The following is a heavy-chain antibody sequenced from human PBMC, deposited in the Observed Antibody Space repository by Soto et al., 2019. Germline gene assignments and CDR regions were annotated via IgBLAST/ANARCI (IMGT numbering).Heavy chain of an antibody. CDR1: GGTFSSYT. CDR3: ARSGAHCSSTSCQFDY. Sequence: SVKVSCKASGGTFSSYTISWVRQAPGQGLEWMGRIIPILGIANYAQKFQGRVTITADKSTSTAYIELSSLRSEDTAVYYCARSGAHCSSTSCQFDYWGQGTLVTVSS. J-gene: IGHJ4*02. V-gene: IGHV1-69*02. D-gene: IGHD2-2*01. CDR2: IIPILGIA.